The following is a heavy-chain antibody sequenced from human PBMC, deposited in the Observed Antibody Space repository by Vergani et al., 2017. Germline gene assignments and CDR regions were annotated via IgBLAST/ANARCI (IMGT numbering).Heavy chain of an antibody. J-gene: IGHJ5*02. CDR3: AKGYCSSTSCHVWFDP. CDR1: GFTFDDYA. D-gene: IGHD2-2*01. CDR2: ISWNSGSI. Sequence: EVQLVESGGGLVQPGRSLRLSCAASGFTFDDYAMHWVRQAPGKGLEWVSGISWNSGSIGYADSVKGRFTISRDNAKNSLYLQMNSLRAEDTALYYCAKGYCSSTSCHVWFDPWGQGTLVTVSS. V-gene: IGHV3-9*01.